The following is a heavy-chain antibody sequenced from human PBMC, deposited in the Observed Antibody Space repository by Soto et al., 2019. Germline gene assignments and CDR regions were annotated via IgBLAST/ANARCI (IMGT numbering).Heavy chain of an antibody. CDR1: VGSISSGGYY. CDR3: ARVGGINGCDP. CDR2: IYYSGST. D-gene: IGHD1-20*01. V-gene: IGHV4-31*03. J-gene: IGHJ5*02. Sequence: QVQLQESGPGLVKPSQTLSLTCTVSVGSISSGGYYWSWIRQHPGKGLEWIGYIYYSGSTYYNPSFRSRVIISVDSSKNSFSLKLSSLTAADTAVYYCARVGGINGCDPWGQGTLVTVSS.